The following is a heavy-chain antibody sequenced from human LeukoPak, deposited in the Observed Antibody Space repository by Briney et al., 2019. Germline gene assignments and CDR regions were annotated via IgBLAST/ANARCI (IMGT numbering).Heavy chain of an antibody. J-gene: IGHJ4*02. D-gene: IGHD2/OR15-2a*01. CDR2: IYDGGSS. V-gene: IGHV4-31*03. CDR1: GGSISSGDYH. Sequence: PSETLSLTCTVSGGSISSGDYHWSWVRQHPGKGLEWTGYIYDGGSSYYKPSLKSRVTISVDASNNQFSLKLSSVTAADTAVYYCAIYFAGAGGRGTWGQGTLVTVSS. CDR3: AIYFAGAGGRGT.